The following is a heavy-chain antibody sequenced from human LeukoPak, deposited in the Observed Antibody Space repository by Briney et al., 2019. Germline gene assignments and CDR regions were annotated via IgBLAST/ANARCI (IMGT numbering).Heavy chain of an antibody. D-gene: IGHD1-26*01. CDR2: ISYDGTNK. Sequence: GGSLGLSCAASGFAFSSYGIHWVRQVPGKGLEWVSFISYDGTNKYYTDSVKGRFTISRDNAKNTLYLQMNSLRAEDTAVYYCAKATGATVYNAFDIWGQGTMVTVSS. CDR1: GFAFSSYG. J-gene: IGHJ3*02. CDR3: AKATGATVYNAFDI. V-gene: IGHV3-30*19.